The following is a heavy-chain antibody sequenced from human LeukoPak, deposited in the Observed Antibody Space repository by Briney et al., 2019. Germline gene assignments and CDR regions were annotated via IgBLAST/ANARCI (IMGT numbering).Heavy chain of an antibody. J-gene: IGHJ5*02. CDR1: GESLSAYY. Sequence: SETLSLTCAVYGESLSAYYWNWIRQSPGEGLEWIGEINPSGSTNYNPSLKSRVTISVDTSKNQFSLKLSSVTAADTAVYYCARHEAVRVEAAGGWFDPWGQGTLVTVSS. CDR3: ARHEAVRVEAAGGWFDP. V-gene: IGHV4-34*01. CDR2: INPSGST. D-gene: IGHD6-13*01.